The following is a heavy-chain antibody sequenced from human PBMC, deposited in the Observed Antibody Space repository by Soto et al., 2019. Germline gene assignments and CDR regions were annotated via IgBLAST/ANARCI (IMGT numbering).Heavy chain of an antibody. V-gene: IGHV3-7*01. Sequence: GGSLRLSCAASGFTFSSYWMSWVRQAPGKGLEWVANIKQDGSEKFYVDSVKGRFTISRDNAKNSLYRQMNSLRAEDTAVYYCATNIAVAGTQGDYWGQGTLVTVSS. CDR1: GFTFSSYW. CDR2: IKQDGSEK. D-gene: IGHD6-19*01. J-gene: IGHJ4*02. CDR3: ATNIAVAGTQGDY.